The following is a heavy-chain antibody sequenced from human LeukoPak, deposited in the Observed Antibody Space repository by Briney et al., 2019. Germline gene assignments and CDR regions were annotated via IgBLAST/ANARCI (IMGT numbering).Heavy chain of an antibody. CDR1: GFTFINYA. V-gene: IGHV3-23*01. Sequence: QPGGSLRLSCAASGFTFINYAMNWVRQAPGKGLEWVSTISGSGRYTYYADSVKGRFTISRDNSKNTLFLQMDSLRAEDTAVYYCAKDLVSLGELSFPIDQWGQGTLITVSS. CDR3: AKDLVSLGELSFPIDQ. CDR2: ISGSGRYT. D-gene: IGHD3-16*02. J-gene: IGHJ4*02.